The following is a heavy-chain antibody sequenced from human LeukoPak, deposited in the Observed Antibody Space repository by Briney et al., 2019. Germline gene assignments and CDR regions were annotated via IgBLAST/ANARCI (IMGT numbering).Heavy chain of an antibody. Sequence: SETLSLTCAVYGGSFSGYYWSWIRQPPGKGLEWIGEINHSGSTNYNPSLKSRVTISVDTSKNQFSLKLSSVTAADTAVYYCARDSGYSSGWHYYYYYMDVWGKGTTVTVSS. CDR2: INHSGST. V-gene: IGHV4-34*01. J-gene: IGHJ6*03. CDR3: ARDSGYSSGWHYYYYYMDV. CDR1: GGSFSGYY. D-gene: IGHD6-19*01.